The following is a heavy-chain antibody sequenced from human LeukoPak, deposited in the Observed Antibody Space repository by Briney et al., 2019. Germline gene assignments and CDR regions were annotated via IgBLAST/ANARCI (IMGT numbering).Heavy chain of an antibody. CDR1: GYTFTSYD. V-gene: IGHV1-8*01. Sequence: GASVKVSFKASGYTFTSYDINWVRQATGQGLEWMGWMNPNSGNTGYAQKFQGRVTMTRNTSISTAYMELSSLRSEDTAVYYCARVLYQVLYSYGIDVWGQGTTVTVSS. CDR2: MNPNSGNT. D-gene: IGHD2-2*02. J-gene: IGHJ6*02. CDR3: ARVLYQVLYSYGIDV.